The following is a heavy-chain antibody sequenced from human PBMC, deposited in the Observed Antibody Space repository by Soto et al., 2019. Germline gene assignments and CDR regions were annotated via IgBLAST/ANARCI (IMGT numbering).Heavy chain of an antibody. D-gene: IGHD2-15*01. V-gene: IGHV1-18*01. CDR2: ISIEKGDT. J-gene: IGHJ2*01. Sequence: QVQVVQSGAEVKKPGSSVKVACKASGYSFDTFGMSWVRQAPGQGLEWMGWISIEKGDTNSAQKFQDRVTMTTDKSTSTAYMELRSLTADDTAVYYCARCYCSVGSCFTWWHFDLWGRGTLVTVSS. CDR3: ARCYCSVGSCFTWWHFDL. CDR1: GYSFDTFG.